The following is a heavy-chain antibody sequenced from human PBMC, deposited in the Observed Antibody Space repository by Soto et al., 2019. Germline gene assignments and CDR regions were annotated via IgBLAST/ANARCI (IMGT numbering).Heavy chain of an antibody. Sequence: PSETLSLTCTVSGGSISSGGYYWSWIRQHPGKGLEWIGYIYYSGSTYYNPSLKSRVTISVDTSKNQFSLKLSSVTAADTAVYYCVRHARYCSGGSCYSYYYYYMDVWGKGTTVTVSS. CDR3: VRHARYCSGGSCYSYYYYYMDV. J-gene: IGHJ6*03. CDR2: IYYSGST. D-gene: IGHD2-15*01. V-gene: IGHV4-31*03. CDR1: GGSISSGGYY.